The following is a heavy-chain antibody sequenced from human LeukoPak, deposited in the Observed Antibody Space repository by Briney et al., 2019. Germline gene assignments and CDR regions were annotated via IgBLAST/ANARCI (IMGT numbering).Heavy chain of an antibody. V-gene: IGHV3-23*01. CDR2: ISGSGDNT. CDR1: GFTFSSYA. Sequence: PGGSLRLSCAASGFTFSSYAMSWVRQAPGKGLEWVSVISGSGDNTYYADSAKGRFTISRDNSKNTLYLQMNSLRAEDTAAYYCANTPGSDVVATTALRYWGQGTLVTVSS. J-gene: IGHJ4*02. CDR3: ANTPGSDVVATTALRY. D-gene: IGHD5-12*01.